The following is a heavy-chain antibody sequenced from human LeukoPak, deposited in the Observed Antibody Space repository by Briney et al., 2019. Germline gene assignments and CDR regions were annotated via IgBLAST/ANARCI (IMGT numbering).Heavy chain of an antibody. Sequence: GGSLRLSCAASGFTFDDYGMSWVRQAPGEGLEWVSGINWNGGSTGYADSVKGRFTISRDNAKNSLYLQMSSLRAEDTALYHCARADSSGWTFFDYWGQGTLVTVSS. J-gene: IGHJ4*02. D-gene: IGHD6-19*01. CDR1: GFTFDDYG. CDR2: INWNGGST. CDR3: ARADSSGWTFFDY. V-gene: IGHV3-20*01.